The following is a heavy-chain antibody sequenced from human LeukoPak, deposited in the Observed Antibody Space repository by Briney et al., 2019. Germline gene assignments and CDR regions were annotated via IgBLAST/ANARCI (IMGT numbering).Heavy chain of an antibody. V-gene: IGHV3-7*03. Sequence: PGESLRLSCTASGFTFSNFWMGWVRQAPGKGLEWVANIKQDETEKFYLGSVKGRFTISRDNAKNSLYLQMNSLRVEDTALYYCARGAGGYRFDPWGQGTLVTVSS. CDR2: IKQDETEK. CDR3: ARGAGGYRFDP. CDR1: GFTFSNFW. J-gene: IGHJ5*02. D-gene: IGHD1-1*01.